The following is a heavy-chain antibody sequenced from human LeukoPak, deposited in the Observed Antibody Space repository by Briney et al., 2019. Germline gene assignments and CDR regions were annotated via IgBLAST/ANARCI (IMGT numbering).Heavy chain of an antibody. CDR3: ARHTTMVRGVSPWFDP. CDR2: IYYSGST. Sequence: PSETLSLTCTVSGGSISSYYWSWNRQPPGKGLEWIGYIYYSGSTNYNPSLKSRVTISVDTSKNQFSLKLSSVTAADTAVYYCARHTTMVRGVSPWFDPWGQGTLVTVSS. V-gene: IGHV4-59*08. D-gene: IGHD3-10*01. J-gene: IGHJ5*02. CDR1: GGSISSYY.